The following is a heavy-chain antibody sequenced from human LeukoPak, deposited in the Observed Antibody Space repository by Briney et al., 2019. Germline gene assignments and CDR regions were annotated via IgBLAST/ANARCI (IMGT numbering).Heavy chain of an antibody. CDR1: GFTFSGYA. V-gene: IGHV3-30-3*01. CDR2: ISYDGSGK. Sequence: GGSLRLSCAASGFTFSGYAMHWVRQAPGKGLDWVAVISYDGSGKYYADSVKGRFTISRDNSKNTLYLQMNSLRAEDTAMYYCARGPLTGRWPDMGFDYWGQGTLVTVSS. CDR3: ARGPLTGRWPDMGFDY. D-gene: IGHD5-24*01. J-gene: IGHJ4*02.